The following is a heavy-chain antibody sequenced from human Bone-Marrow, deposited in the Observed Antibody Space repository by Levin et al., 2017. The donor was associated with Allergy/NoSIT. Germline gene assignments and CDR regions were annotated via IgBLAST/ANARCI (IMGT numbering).Heavy chain of an antibody. Sequence: ASVKVSCKASGYTFTSYDINWVRQATGQGLEWMGWMNPNSGNTGYAQTVQGRVTMTRNTSISTAYMELSSLRSEDTAVYYCARVSRDIVVVPAARAWDYYYGMDVWGQGTTVTVSS. CDR1: GYTFTSYD. CDR3: ARVSRDIVVVPAARAWDYYYGMDV. J-gene: IGHJ6*02. V-gene: IGHV1-8*01. D-gene: IGHD2-2*01. CDR2: MNPNSGNT.